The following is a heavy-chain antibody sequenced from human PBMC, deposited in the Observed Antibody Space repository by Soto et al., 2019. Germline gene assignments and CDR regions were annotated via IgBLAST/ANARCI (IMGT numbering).Heavy chain of an antibody. CDR3: AREDATVVTRGVPYYFDY. D-gene: IGHD2-21*02. CDR1: GFTFSSYS. V-gene: IGHV3-48*02. Sequence: GGSLRLSCAASGFTFSSYSMNWVRQSPGKGLEWVSYISSSSSTIYYADSVKGRFTISRDNAKNSLYLQMNSLRDEDTAVYYCAREDATVVTRGVPYYFDYWGQGTLVTVSS. CDR2: ISSSSSTI. J-gene: IGHJ4*02.